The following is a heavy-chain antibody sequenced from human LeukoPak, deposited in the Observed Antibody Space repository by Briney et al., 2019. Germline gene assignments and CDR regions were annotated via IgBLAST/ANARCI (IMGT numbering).Heavy chain of an antibody. CDR2: IIPIFGTA. CDR3: ARDLVTMVRGGELDY. D-gene: IGHD3-10*01. CDR1: GGTFSSYA. J-gene: IGHJ4*02. Sequence: SVTVSCKASGGTFSSYAISWVRQAPGQGLEWMGGIIPIFGTANYAQKFQGRVTITADESTSTAYMELSSLRSEDTAVYYCARDLVTMVRGGELDYWGQGTLVTVSS. V-gene: IGHV1-69*13.